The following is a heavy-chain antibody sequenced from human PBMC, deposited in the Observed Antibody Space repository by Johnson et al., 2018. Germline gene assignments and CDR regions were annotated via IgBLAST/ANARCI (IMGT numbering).Heavy chain of an antibody. Sequence: VQLVEAGGGLVKPGGSLRLSCAASGFTFSSYSMNWVRQAPGKGLEWVSSISSSSSYIYYADSVKGRFTISRDNAKNSLYLQMNSLRAEDTAVYYCARDLGGGHWSFQHWGQGTLVTVSS. CDR2: ISSSSSYI. CDR1: GFTFSSYS. V-gene: IGHV3-21*01. CDR3: ARDLGGGHWSFQH. J-gene: IGHJ1*01. D-gene: IGHD1-26*01.